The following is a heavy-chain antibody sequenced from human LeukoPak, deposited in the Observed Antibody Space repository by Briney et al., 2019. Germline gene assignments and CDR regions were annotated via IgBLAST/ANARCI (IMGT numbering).Heavy chain of an antibody. CDR1: GFSFSNYG. V-gene: IGHV3-33*03. CDR2: IWHDGSNE. Sequence: PGGSLRLSCAAPGFSFSNYGMHWVRQAPGKGLEWVAVIWHDGSNEYYADSVKGRVTISRDNSKNMVYLQMNRLRAEDTAVYYCAKDLRYCGGDCLQPSPWDYWGQGTLVTVSS. CDR3: AKDLRYCGGDCLQPSPWDY. D-gene: IGHD2-21*02. J-gene: IGHJ4*02.